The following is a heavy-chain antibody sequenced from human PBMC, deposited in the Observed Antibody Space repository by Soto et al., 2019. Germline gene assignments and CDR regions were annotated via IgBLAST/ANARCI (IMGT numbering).Heavy chain of an antibody. Sequence: QVQLVESGGGLVKPGGSLRLSCAASGFTFSDYYMSWIRQAPGKGLEWVSYISSSGSTIYYADSVKGRFTISRDNAKNSLYRQMNSLRAEDTAVYYCARARCDYDILTCYPPYYYYYYMDVWGKGTTVTVSS. CDR2: ISSSGSTI. D-gene: IGHD3-9*01. CDR1: GFTFSDYY. V-gene: IGHV3-11*01. CDR3: ARARCDYDILTCYPPYYYYYYMDV. J-gene: IGHJ6*03.